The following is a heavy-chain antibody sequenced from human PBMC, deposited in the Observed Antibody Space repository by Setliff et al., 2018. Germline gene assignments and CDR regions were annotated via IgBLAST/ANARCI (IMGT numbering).Heavy chain of an antibody. CDR2: ISSNSNYI. J-gene: IGHJ4*02. CDR1: GFNLHVYT. CDR3: ARGSLSGTTYPSDY. D-gene: IGHD1-7*01. Sequence: GGSLRLSCVASGFNLHVYTMEWVRQAPGRGLDWVSSISSNSNYIYTADSLKGRLTVSRDNAKNSLYLQLDSLTADGTAVYYCARGSLSGTTYPSDYWGQGTLVTVSS. V-gene: IGHV3-21*01.